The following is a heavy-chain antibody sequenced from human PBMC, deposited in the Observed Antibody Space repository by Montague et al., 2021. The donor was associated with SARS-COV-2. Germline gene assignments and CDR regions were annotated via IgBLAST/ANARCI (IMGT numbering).Heavy chain of an antibody. CDR2: FYRVGST. J-gene: IGHJ3*02. D-gene: IGHD1-14*01. CDR1: GASVGSSY. CDR3: ARETMTADAFDI. V-gene: IGHV4-59*02. Sequence: SETLSLTCTVSGASVGSSYWGWIRQSPGKGLEWIGYFYRVGSTDYNPSLKSRATISKDTSKNQFSLKVRSVTAADTAVYYCARETMTADAFDIWGRGTMVTVSS.